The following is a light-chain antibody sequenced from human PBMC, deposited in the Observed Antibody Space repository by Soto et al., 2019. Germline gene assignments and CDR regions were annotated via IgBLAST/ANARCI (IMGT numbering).Light chain of an antibody. J-gene: IGKJ2*01. Sequence: EIVLTQSPGTLSLSSGERATLSCRASQSVSSSSYLAWYQQKPGQAPRLLIYGASSRATGIPDRFSGSGSATGFTLTISRLEPEDFAVSYCRQYGSSPSYTFGQGTKLEIK. V-gene: IGKV3-20*01. CDR2: GAS. CDR3: RQYGSSPSYT. CDR1: QSVSSSSY.